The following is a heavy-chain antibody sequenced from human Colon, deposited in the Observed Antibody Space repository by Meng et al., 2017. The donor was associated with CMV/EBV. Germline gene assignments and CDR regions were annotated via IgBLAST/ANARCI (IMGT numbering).Heavy chain of an antibody. Sequence: GESLKISCAGSGFSFSSFAISWVRQAPGKGLEWVSLIRDTGARTYYADSVKGRFTISRDNSKNALFLEMNSLRAEDTAVYYCAILAVAAAGNAFDIWGQGTMVTV. V-gene: IGHV3-23*01. CDR1: GFSFSSFA. CDR3: AILAVAAAGNAFDI. CDR2: IRDTGART. J-gene: IGHJ3*02. D-gene: IGHD2-15*01.